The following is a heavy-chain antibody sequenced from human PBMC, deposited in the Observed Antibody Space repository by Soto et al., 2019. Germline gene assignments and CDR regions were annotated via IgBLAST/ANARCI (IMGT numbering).Heavy chain of an antibody. J-gene: IGHJ6*02. Sequence: SETLSLTCTVSGGSISSGDYYWSWIRQPPGKGLEWIGYIYYSGSTYYNPSLKGRVTISVDTSKNQFSLKLSSVTAADTAVYYCDREVTVVTPTYYYYYGMDVWGQGTKVTV. CDR1: GGSISSGDYY. CDR3: DREVTVVTPTYYYYYGMDV. V-gene: IGHV4-30-4*01. CDR2: IYYSGST. D-gene: IGHD2-21*02.